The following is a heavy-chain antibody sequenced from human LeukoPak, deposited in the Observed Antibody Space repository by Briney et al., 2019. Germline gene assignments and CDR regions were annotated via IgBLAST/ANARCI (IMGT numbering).Heavy chain of an antibody. Sequence: SETLSLTCTVSGGSISSYYWSWIRQPAGKGLEWIGRIYTSGSTNCNPSLKSRVTMSVDTSKNQFSLKLSSVTAADTAVYYCAREALSSSSVGNWFDPWGQGTLVTVSS. CDR1: GGSISSYY. CDR3: AREALSSSSVGNWFDP. CDR2: IYTSGST. J-gene: IGHJ5*02. D-gene: IGHD6-13*01. V-gene: IGHV4-4*07.